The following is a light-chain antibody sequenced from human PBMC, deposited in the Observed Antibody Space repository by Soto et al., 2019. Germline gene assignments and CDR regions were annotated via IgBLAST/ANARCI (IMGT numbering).Light chain of an antibody. V-gene: IGKV3-20*01. CDR3: QQYSSSPLLT. CDR2: GAS. CDR1: QSVSSSY. J-gene: IGKJ4*01. Sequence: EIVLTQSPGTLSLSPGRRSTLSCMAIQSVSSSYLAWYQQKPGQAPRLLIYGASSRAPGIPDRFSGSGAGTDFTLSISRLETQDFAVYYCQQYSSSPLLTFGGGTKVDIK.